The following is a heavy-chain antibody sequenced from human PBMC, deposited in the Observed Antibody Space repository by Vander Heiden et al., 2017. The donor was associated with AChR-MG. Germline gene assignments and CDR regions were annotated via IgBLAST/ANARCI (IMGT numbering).Heavy chain of an antibody. Sequence: QVQLVESGGGVVQPGRSLRLPCAASGLTFSSYAMHWVRQAPGKGLEWVAVISYDGSNKYYADSVKGRFTISRDNSKNTLYLQMNSLRAEDTAVYYCARAEWLAPQPNWFDPWGQGTLVTVSS. CDR2: ISYDGSNK. D-gene: IGHD6-19*01. CDR1: GLTFSSYA. CDR3: ARAEWLAPQPNWFDP. V-gene: IGHV3-30-3*01. J-gene: IGHJ5*02.